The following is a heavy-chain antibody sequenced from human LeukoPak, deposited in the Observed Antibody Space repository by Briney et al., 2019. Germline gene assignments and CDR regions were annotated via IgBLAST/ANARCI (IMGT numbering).Heavy chain of an antibody. D-gene: IGHD5-18*01. CDR1: GFTVSSYY. V-gene: IGHV3-53*01. J-gene: IGHJ6*03. CDR3: ARDKQDGYSYGYYYYMDV. CDR2: IYTGGGR. Sequence: PGGSLRLSCAASGFTVSSYYMNWVRQAPGKELEWVSVIYTGGGRYYADSVRGRFTISRDNSKNTLYLQMNSLRAEDTAVYYCARDKQDGYSYGYYYYMDVWGKGTTVTISS.